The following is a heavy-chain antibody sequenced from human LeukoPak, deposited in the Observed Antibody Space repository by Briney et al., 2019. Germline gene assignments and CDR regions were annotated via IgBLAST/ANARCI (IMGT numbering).Heavy chain of an antibody. J-gene: IGHJ4*02. D-gene: IGHD3-16*01. CDR2: MKPDSGRT. Sequence: ASVKVSCKASGYTFTTFDINWVRQASGQGLEWMGWMKPDSGRTGYAQKFQGRVTMTRDTSTSTSYMELDSLTSEDTAVYYCVRGAFYTDWGQGTPVTVSS. V-gene: IGHV1-8*02. CDR3: VRGAFYTD. CDR1: GYTFTTFD.